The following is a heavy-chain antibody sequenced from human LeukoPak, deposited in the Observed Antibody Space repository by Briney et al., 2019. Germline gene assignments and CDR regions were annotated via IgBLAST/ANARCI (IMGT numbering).Heavy chain of an antibody. CDR2: IKEDGSEK. Sequence: GGSLRLSCAASGLNFSSRWMNWVRQAPGQGLEWVASIKEDGSEKHYVDSVKGRFTISRDNGKNSLYLQMNSLRAEDTAVYYCARESTMVRGVNDYWGQGTLVTVSS. V-gene: IGHV3-7*03. D-gene: IGHD3-10*01. CDR3: ARESTMVRGVNDY. J-gene: IGHJ4*02. CDR1: GLNFSSRW.